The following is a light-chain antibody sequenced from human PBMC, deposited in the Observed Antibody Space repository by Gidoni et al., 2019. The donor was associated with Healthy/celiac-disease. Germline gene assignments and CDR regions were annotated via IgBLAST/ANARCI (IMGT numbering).Light chain of an antibody. CDR2: DAS. CDR3: QQRSNSPIP. Sequence: EIVLTQSPATLSLSPGERATLSCRASQSVSSYLAWYQQKPGQAPRLLIYDASNRATGIPARFSGSGSGTDFTLTISSLEPEDFAVYYCQQRSNSPIPFGPGTKVDIK. CDR1: QSVSSY. J-gene: IGKJ3*01. V-gene: IGKV3-11*01.